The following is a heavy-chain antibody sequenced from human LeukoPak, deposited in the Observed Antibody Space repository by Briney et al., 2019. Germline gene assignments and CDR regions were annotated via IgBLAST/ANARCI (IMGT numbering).Heavy chain of an antibody. D-gene: IGHD3-3*01. CDR2: INWNGGST. CDR1: GFTFDDYG. CDR3: ARVYDFWSGYYRDY. Sequence: GGSLRLSCAASGFTFDDYGMSWVRQAPGKGLEWVSGINWNGGSTGYADSVKGRFTISRDNAKNSLYLQMNSLRAEDTAVYYCARVYDFWSGYYRDYWGQGTLVTVSS. J-gene: IGHJ4*02. V-gene: IGHV3-20*04.